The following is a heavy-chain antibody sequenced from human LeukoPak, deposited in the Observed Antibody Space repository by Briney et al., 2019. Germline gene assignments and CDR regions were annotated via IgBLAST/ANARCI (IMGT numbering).Heavy chain of an antibody. J-gene: IGHJ3*02. V-gene: IGHV4-30-4*08. CDR3: ARATYYDFRGGMGIVDM. CDR2: IYYSGST. CDR1: GFTVSSNY. Sequence: LRLSCAASGFTVSSNYMSWVRQPPGKGLEWIGYIYYSGSTYYNPSLKSPVIISIDTSKNNFSLKLSSVTAADTAVYYCARATYYDFRGGMGIVDMWGQGTMVTVSS. D-gene: IGHD3-3*01.